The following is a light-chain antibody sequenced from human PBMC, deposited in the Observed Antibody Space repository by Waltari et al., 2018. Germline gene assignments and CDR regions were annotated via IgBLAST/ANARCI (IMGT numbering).Light chain of an antibody. CDR3: QQTYSALCCT. CDR1: QNIGPF. J-gene: IGKJ2*02. Sequence: DIQMTQSPVSLSASVGATVTITCLANQNIGPFLSWYQQRPAKAPTVLIYAASTLQRGVPSRFSGSGSGTDFTLTIFSLQPEDFATYFCQQTYSALCCTFGQGTKLEIK. CDR2: AAS. V-gene: IGKV1-39*01.